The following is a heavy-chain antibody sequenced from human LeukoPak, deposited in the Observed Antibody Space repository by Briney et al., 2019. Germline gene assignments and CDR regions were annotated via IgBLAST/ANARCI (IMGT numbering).Heavy chain of an antibody. Sequence: ASVKVSCKASGYTFTGYYMHWVRQAPGQGLEWMGWINPNSGGTNYAQKFQGRVTMTRDTSISTAYMELSRLRSDDTAVYYCARDWHYYDSSGYYSDFYYYYMDVWGKGTTVTVSS. CDR2: INPNSGGT. CDR3: ARDWHYYDSSGYYSDFYYYYMDV. V-gene: IGHV1-2*02. D-gene: IGHD3-22*01. CDR1: GYTFTGYY. J-gene: IGHJ6*03.